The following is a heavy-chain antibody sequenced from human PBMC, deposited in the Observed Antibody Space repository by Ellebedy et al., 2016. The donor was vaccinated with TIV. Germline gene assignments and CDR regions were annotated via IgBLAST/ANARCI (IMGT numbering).Heavy chain of an antibody. D-gene: IGHD3-9*01. V-gene: IGHV3-21*01. J-gene: IGHJ6*02. CDR3: ARDTSRNYDILTGYYTPYYYGMDV. CDR2: ISSSSSYI. Sequence: GESLKISXAASGFPFSSYAMSWVRQAPGKGLEWVSSISSSSSYIYYADSVKGRFIISRDNAKNSLYLQMNSLRAEDTAGYYCARDTSRNYDILTGYYTPYYYGMDVWGQGTTVTVSS. CDR1: GFPFSSYA.